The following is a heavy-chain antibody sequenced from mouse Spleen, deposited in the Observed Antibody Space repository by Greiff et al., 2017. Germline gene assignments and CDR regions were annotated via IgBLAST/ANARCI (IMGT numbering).Heavy chain of an antibody. Sequence: EVKLQESGPGLVKPSQSLSLTCSVTGYSITSGYYWNWIRQFPGNKLEWMGYISYDGSNNYNPSLKNRISITRDTSKNQFFLKLNSVTTEDTATYYCARGEYGNWFAYWGQGTLVTVSA. D-gene: IGHD2-10*02. CDR1: GYSITSGYY. V-gene: IGHV3-6*01. CDR2: ISYDGSN. CDR3: ARGEYGNWFAY. J-gene: IGHJ3*01.